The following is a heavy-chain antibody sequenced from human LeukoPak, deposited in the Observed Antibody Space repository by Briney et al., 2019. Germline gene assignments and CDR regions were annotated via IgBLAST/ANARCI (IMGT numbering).Heavy chain of an antibody. V-gene: IGHV3-33*01. CDR1: GFTFSSYG. CDR3: ARDGYSSSSIDY. Sequence: GGSLRLSCAASGFTFSSYGMHWVRQAPGKGLEWVAVIWYDGGNKYYVDSVKGRFTISRDNSKNTLYLQMNSLRAEDTAVYYCARDGYSSSSIDYWGQGTLVTVSS. J-gene: IGHJ4*02. D-gene: IGHD6-6*01. CDR2: IWYDGGNK.